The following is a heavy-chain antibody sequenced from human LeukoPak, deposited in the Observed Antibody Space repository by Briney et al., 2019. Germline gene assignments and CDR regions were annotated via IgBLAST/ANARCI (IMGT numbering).Heavy chain of an antibody. Sequence: PGGSLRLSCAASGFTFSSYRMNWVRQAPGKGLEWVSSISSSSSYIYYADSVKGRFTISRDNAKNSLYLQMNSLRAEDTAVYYCARVGHDYGDWFDYWGQGTLVTVSS. CDR2: ISSSSSYI. CDR3: ARVGHDYGDWFDY. J-gene: IGHJ4*02. V-gene: IGHV3-21*01. CDR1: GFTFSSYR. D-gene: IGHD4-17*01.